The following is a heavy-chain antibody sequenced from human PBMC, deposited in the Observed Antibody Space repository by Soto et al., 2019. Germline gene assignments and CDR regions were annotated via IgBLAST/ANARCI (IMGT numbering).Heavy chain of an antibody. D-gene: IGHD3-22*01. Sequence: RSVRLSCAACGFTVSSYAMSWVRQAPGKGLEWISYISSSSATIYYADSVKGRFTISRDNAENSLFLQMSSLGDEDTAVYYCARPFGYYDTSGYYGAFYYYGMEVWGQRTTVTGSS. CDR3: ARPFGYYDTSGYYGAFYYYGMEV. CDR2: ISSSSATI. V-gene: IGHV3-48*02. CDR1: GFTVSSYA. J-gene: IGHJ6*02.